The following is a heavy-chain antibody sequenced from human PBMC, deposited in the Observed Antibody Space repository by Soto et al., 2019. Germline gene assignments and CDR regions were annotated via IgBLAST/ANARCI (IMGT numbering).Heavy chain of an antibody. V-gene: IGHV1-18*01. Sequence: ASAKASCKGSGFTLTSFGITWGRQAPGQGLGLLGWISAYNGNTNYAQKLQGRVTMTTDTSTSTAYMELRSLRSDDTAVYYCARDRPSYYYGSGSPRRYFDYWGQGTLVTVSS. CDR3: ARDRPSYYYGSGSPRRYFDY. J-gene: IGHJ4*02. D-gene: IGHD3-10*01. CDR2: ISAYNGNT. CDR1: GFTLTSFG.